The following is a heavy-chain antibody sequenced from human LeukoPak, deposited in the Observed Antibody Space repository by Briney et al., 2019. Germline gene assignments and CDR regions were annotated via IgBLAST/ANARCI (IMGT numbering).Heavy chain of an antibody. D-gene: IGHD2-21*02. J-gene: IGHJ4*02. CDR1: GGSFSGYY. V-gene: IGHV4-34*01. Sequence: PSETLSLTCAVYGGSFSGYYWSWIRQPPGKGLEWIGEINHSGSTNYNPSLKSRVTISVDTSKNQFSLKLSSVTAADTAVYYCARDRLIIDYWGQGTLVTDSS. CDR2: INHSGST. CDR3: ARDRLIIDY.